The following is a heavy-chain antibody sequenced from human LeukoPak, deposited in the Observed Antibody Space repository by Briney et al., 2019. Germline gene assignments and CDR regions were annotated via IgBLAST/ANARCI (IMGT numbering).Heavy chain of an antibody. Sequence: ASVKVSCKASGYTFTNYDINWVRQATGQGLEWMGWMNPNSGNTGYAQKFQGRVTMTKNTSISTAYMELSSLRSEDTAVYYCARRRIVGAGRRFDPWGQGTLVTVSS. CDR1: GYTFTNYD. J-gene: IGHJ5*02. CDR3: ARRRIVGAGRRFDP. V-gene: IGHV1-8*01. CDR2: MNPNSGNT. D-gene: IGHD1-26*01.